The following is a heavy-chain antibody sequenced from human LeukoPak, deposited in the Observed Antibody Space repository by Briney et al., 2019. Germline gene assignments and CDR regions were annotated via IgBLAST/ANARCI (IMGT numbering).Heavy chain of an antibody. CDR2: IDPNSGGT. Sequence: ASVKVSCKASGYTFTGYYLHWVRQAPGQGLEWMGRIDPNSGGTSYAQKFQGRVTMTRDTSISTAYMELSSLRSDDTAVYYCARHPNLDYWGQGTLVTVSS. V-gene: IGHV1-2*06. CDR3: ARHPNLDY. J-gene: IGHJ4*02. CDR1: GYTFTGYY.